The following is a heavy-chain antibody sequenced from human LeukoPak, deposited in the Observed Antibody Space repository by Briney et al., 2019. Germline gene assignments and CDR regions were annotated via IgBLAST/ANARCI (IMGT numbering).Heavy chain of an antibody. J-gene: IGHJ2*01. Sequence: SETLCVNCTVSGDSIKSDSYYWGWIRQPPGKGLEWIGTIYYSGSTYYNPSLKSRVTTSVHTSKNQFSVKLSSVTAADTALYYCARHKEDFHDSSGPNFWYFDLWGRGTLVTVSS. D-gene: IGHD3-22*01. CDR1: GDSIKSDSYY. CDR2: IYYSGST. CDR3: ARHKEDFHDSSGPNFWYFDL. V-gene: IGHV4-39*01.